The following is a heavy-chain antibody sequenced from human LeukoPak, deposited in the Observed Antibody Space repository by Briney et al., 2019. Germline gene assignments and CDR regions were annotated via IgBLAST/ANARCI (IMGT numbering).Heavy chain of an antibody. CDR3: AKDRIPVAGRQDIWDY. CDR2: ISGSGDRT. J-gene: IGHJ4*02. V-gene: IGHV3-23*01. CDR1: GFTFSNYA. D-gene: IGHD6-19*01. Sequence: GGSLRLSCVGAGFTFSNYAMTWVRQAPGKELGWVSGISGSGDRTYYADSVKGRFTISRDNSKNTLYPQMNSLTDDDSAVYYCAKDRIPVAGRQDIWDYWGQGTLVTVSS.